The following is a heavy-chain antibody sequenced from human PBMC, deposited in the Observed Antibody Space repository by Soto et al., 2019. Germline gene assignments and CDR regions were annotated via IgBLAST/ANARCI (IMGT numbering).Heavy chain of an antibody. V-gene: IGHV1-24*01. CDR1: GYTLPGCF. CDR2: FDPEDGET. Sequence: ASVKVSRKVFGYTLPGCFMRRVLKAPRKRLEWMGGFDPEDGETIYAQKFQGRVTMTEDTSTDTAYMELSSLRSEDTAVYYCATRPLYYYDSSGQYYFDYWGQGTLVTVSS. D-gene: IGHD3-22*01. J-gene: IGHJ4*02. CDR3: ATRPLYYYDSSGQYYFDY.